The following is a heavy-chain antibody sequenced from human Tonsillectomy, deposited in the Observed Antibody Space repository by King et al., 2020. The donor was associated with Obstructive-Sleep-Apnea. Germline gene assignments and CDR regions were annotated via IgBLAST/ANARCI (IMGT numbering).Heavy chain of an antibody. D-gene: IGHD2-2*01. CDR2: MSYDGNNK. CDR1: GFTFSIYG. J-gene: IGHJ4*02. Sequence: VQLVESGGGVVQPGRSLRLSCAASGFTFSIYGMHWVRQAPGKGLEWVALMSYDGNNKFYADSVKGRFTISRDTAKNTLYLQMSSLRAEDTAVYYCASAAMRAPAFDYWGQGTLVTVSS. CDR3: ASAAMRAPAFDY. V-gene: IGHV3-30*03.